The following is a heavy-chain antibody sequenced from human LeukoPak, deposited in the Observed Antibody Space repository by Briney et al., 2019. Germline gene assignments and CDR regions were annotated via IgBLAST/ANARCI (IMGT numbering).Heavy chain of an antibody. CDR1: GLTFRRFD. Sequence: GGSLRLSCAASGLTFRRFDMHWVRQAPGKGLEWVAVISDDGSEKHYVDSVRGRFTISRDNSKNTVDLQMDSLRIDDTAVYYCARDLIGRYTFDYCGQGTLVTVSS. CDR2: ISDDGSEK. CDR3: ARDLIGRYTFDY. V-gene: IGHV3-30*03. D-gene: IGHD3-10*01. J-gene: IGHJ4*02.